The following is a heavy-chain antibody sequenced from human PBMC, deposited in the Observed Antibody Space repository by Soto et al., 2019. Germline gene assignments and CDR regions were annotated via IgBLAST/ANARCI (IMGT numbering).Heavy chain of an antibody. CDR1: GDSVSSNSAA. V-gene: IGHV6-1*01. D-gene: IGHD3-10*01. Sequence: SQTLSLTCAISGDSVSSNSAAWNWIRQSPSRGLEWLGRTYYRSKWYNDYAVSVKRRITINPDTSKNQFSLQLNSVTPEDTAVYYCARTYYYGSGSYYRYFDLWGRGTLVTVSS. J-gene: IGHJ2*01. CDR3: ARTYYYGSGSYYRYFDL. CDR2: TYYRSKWYN.